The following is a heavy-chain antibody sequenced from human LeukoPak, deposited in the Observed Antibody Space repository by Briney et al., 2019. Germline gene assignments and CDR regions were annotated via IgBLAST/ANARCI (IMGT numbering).Heavy chain of an antibody. D-gene: IGHD2-15*01. V-gene: IGHV3-11*01. J-gene: IGHJ4*02. CDR3: ARKCSGGSCPPDY. Sequence: LSLTCTVSGGSISSSSYYWGWIRQPPGKGLEWVSYISSSGSTIYYADSVKGRFTISRDNAKNSLYLQMNSLRAEDTAVYYCARKCSGGSCPPDYWGQGTLITVSS. CDR1: GGSISSSSYY. CDR2: ISSSGSTI.